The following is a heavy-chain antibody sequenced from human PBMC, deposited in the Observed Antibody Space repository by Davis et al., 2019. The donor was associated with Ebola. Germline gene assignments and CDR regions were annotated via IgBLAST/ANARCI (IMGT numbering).Heavy chain of an antibody. J-gene: IGHJ4*02. CDR1: GYTFTSYD. Sequence: ASVKVSCKASGYTFTSYDINWVRQATGQGLEWMGWMNPNSGNTGYAQKFQGRVTMTRDTSTSTVYMELSSLRSEDTAVYYCARSRFGGGNVRGFGDYWGQGTLVTVSS. CDR2: MNPNSGNT. D-gene: IGHD4-23*01. V-gene: IGHV1-8*01. CDR3: ARSRFGGGNVRGFGDY.